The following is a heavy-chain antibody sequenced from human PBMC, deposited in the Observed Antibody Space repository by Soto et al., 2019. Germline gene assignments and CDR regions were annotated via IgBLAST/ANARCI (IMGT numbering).Heavy chain of an antibody. CDR3: AKAYFVWSSEQPYYFDY. V-gene: IGHV3-23*01. J-gene: IGHJ4*02. D-gene: IGHD3-16*01. Sequence: EVQLLDSGGGLVQPGGSLRLSCAASGFTFSNYATTWVRQGPGKGLEWVSGISGSGGRSYYADSVKGRFTISRDISKSALYLQMNSLRAEDTAVYYCAKAYFVWSSEQPYYFDYWGQGTLVTVSS. CDR2: ISGSGGRS. CDR1: GFTFSNYA.